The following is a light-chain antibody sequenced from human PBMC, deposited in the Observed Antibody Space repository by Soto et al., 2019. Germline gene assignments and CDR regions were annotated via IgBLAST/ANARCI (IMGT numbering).Light chain of an antibody. CDR3: QHYNSYSEA. Sequence: DIQLPQSTSTLPASAGESVPRXWRSIQSISRWLAWYQQKPCKAPKLLIYKASILESGVPSRFSGSGSGTEFTLTISSLQPDDFATYYCQHYNSYSEACGQGTKVDIK. CDR1: QSISRW. V-gene: IGKV1-5*03. J-gene: IGKJ1*01. CDR2: KAS.